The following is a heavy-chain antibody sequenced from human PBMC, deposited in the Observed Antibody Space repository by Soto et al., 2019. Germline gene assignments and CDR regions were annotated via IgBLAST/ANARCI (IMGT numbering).Heavy chain of an antibody. Sequence: QVPLQESGPGLVKPSENLSLTCTVSGDSMSPFYWNWIRQSPGKGLEWIGYIYYSGNTNYNPSLKSRVAISVDTSKHQFYLKLSSVTAADTAVYDCARGVYDYWSGYYAGSGLDVWGQGTTVTVS. CDR1: GDSMSPFY. J-gene: IGHJ6*02. V-gene: IGHV4-59*13. CDR3: ARGVYDYWSGYYAGSGLDV. CDR2: IYYSGNT. D-gene: IGHD3-3*01.